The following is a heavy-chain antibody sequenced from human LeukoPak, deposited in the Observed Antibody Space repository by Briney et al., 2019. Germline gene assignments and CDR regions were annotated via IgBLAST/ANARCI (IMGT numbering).Heavy chain of an antibody. V-gene: IGHV3-23*01. CDR2: ISGSGGST. D-gene: IGHD3-16*01. CDR3: AKDTLGGFDY. Sequence: GGSLRLSCAVSGFTFSNYFFNWVRQAPGKGLEWVSAISGSGGSTYYADSVKGRFTISRDNSKNTLYLQMNSLRAEDTAVYYCAKDTLGGFDYWGQGTLVTVSS. CDR1: GFTFSNYF. J-gene: IGHJ4*02.